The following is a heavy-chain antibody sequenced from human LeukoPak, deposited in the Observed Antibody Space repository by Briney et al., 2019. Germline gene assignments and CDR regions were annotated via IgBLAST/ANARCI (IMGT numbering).Heavy chain of an antibody. D-gene: IGHD4-11*01. V-gene: IGHV1-18*01. Sequence: ASVKVSCKASGYTFTNYAISWVRQAPGQGLEWMGWITTYNGNTNYAQSLQGRVTMTADTSTSTAYMELRSLRSDDTAVYYCAREGITTGDYWGQGTLVAVSS. CDR3: AREGITTGDY. J-gene: IGHJ4*02. CDR2: ITTYNGNT. CDR1: GYTFTNYA.